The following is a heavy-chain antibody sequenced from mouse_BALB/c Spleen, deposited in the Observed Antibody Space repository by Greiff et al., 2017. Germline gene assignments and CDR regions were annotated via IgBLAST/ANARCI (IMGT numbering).Heavy chain of an antibody. Sequence: DVQLQESGPGLVKPSQSLSLTCSVTGYSITSGYYWNWIRQFPGNQLEWMGYISYDGSNNYNPSLKNRISITRDTSKNQFFLKLNSVTTEDTATYYCARDRYDGGSAMDYWGQGTSVTVSS. V-gene: IGHV3-6*02. CDR2: ISYDGSN. CDR3: ARDRYDGGSAMDY. J-gene: IGHJ4*01. D-gene: IGHD2-14*01. CDR1: GYSITSGYY.